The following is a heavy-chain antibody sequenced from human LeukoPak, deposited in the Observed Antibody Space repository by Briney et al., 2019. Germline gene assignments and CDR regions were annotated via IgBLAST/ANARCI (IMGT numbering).Heavy chain of an antibody. V-gene: IGHV4-31*03. Sequence: SSETLSLTCTVSGGSISSGGYYWSWIRQHPGKGLEWIGYIYYSGSTYYNPSLKSRVTISVDTSKNQFSLKLSSVTAADTAVYYCVCVRGSYYRGEYFQHWGQGTLVTVSS. D-gene: IGHD1-26*01. CDR2: IYYSGST. CDR3: VCVRGSYYRGEYFQH. CDR1: GGSISSGGYY. J-gene: IGHJ1*01.